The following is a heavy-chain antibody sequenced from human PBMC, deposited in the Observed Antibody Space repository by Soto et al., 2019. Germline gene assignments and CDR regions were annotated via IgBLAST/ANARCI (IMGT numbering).Heavy chain of an antibody. J-gene: IGHJ4*02. CDR1: GGSISSYY. CDR3: ARGYTYGYLYYFDY. V-gene: IGHV4-59*01. D-gene: IGHD5-18*01. Sequence: LSLTCTVSGGSISSYYWSWIRQPPGKGLEWIGYIFYTGSTNYNPSLKSRVTISLDMSKNQFSLKLTSVTAADTAVYYCARGYTYGYLYYFDYWGQGTLVTVSS. CDR2: IFYTGST.